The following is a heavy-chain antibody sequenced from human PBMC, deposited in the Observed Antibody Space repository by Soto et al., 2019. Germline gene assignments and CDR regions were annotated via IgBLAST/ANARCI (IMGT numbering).Heavy chain of an antibody. CDR1: GFTFSSYG. D-gene: IGHD6-13*01. CDR3: ARVLSTTAGSWYYFDY. V-gene: IGHV3-33*01. J-gene: IGHJ4*02. Sequence: QVQLVESGGGVVQPGRSLRLSCAASGFTFSSYGMHWVRQAPGKGLEWVAVIWYDGSNKYYADSVKGRFTISRDNSKNTLYLQMNSLRAEDTAVYYCARVLSTTAGSWYYFDYWGQGTLVTVSS. CDR2: IWYDGSNK.